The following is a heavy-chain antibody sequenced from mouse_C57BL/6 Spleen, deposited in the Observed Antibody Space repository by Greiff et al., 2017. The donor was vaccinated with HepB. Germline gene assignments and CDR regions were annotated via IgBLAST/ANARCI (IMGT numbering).Heavy chain of an antibody. CDR3: ARVDTWFAD. CDR2: INPNNGGT. J-gene: IGHJ3*01. Sequence: VQLKQSGPELVKPGASVKISCKASGYTFTDYNMDWVKQSHGKSLEWIGDINPNNGGTIYNQKFKGKATLTVDKSSSTAYMELRRHASEDSAVDYCARVDTWFADWGQVTLVTVAA. V-gene: IGHV1-18*01. CDR1: GYTFTDYN.